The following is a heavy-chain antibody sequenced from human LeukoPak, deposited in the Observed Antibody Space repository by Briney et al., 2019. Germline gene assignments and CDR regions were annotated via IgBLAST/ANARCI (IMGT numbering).Heavy chain of an antibody. V-gene: IGHV1-18*01. D-gene: IGHD2-8*01. CDR3: ARGVYCTNGVCSWLNYYYYYMDV. J-gene: IGHJ6*03. CDR2: ISAYNGNT. CDR1: GYTFTSYG. Sequence: GASVKVSCKASGYTFTSYGISWVRQAPGQGLEWMGWISAYNGNTNYAQKFQGRVTITRNTSISTAYMELSSLRSEDTAVYYCARGVYCTNGVCSWLNYYYYYMDVWGKGTTVTVSS.